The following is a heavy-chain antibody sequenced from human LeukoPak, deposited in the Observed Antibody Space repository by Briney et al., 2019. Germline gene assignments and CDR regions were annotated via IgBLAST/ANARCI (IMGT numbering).Heavy chain of an antibody. V-gene: IGHV4-39*01. J-gene: IGHJ4*02. CDR1: GGSISNGRYY. D-gene: IGHD5-12*01. CDR3: ARSLLGYGGYPQGGFDY. Sequence: PSETLSLTCTVSGGSISNGRYYWSWIRQHPGKGLEWIGYIYYSGSTYYNPSLKSRVTISVDTSKNQFSLKLSSVTAADTAVYYCARSLLGYGGYPQGGFDYWGQGTLVTVSS. CDR2: IYYSGST.